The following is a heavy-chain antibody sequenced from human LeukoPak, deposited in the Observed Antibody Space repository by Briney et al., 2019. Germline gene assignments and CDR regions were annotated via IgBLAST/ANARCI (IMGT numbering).Heavy chain of an antibody. J-gene: IGHJ4*02. CDR1: GFTFSSYW. V-gene: IGHV3-7*01. CDR3: ARVPYCGGDCYNYFDY. Sequence: PGGSLRLSCAASGFTFSSYWMSWVRQAPGKGLGWVANIKQDGSEKYYVDSVKGRFTISRDNAKNSLYLQMNSLRAEDTAVYYCARVPYCGGDCYNYFDYWGQGTLVTVSS. D-gene: IGHD2-21*02. CDR2: IKQDGSEK.